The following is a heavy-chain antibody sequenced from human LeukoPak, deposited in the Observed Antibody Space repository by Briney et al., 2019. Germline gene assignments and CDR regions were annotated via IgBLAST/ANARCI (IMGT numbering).Heavy chain of an antibody. CDR1: GASIRNYY. Sequence: SETLSLTCTVSGASIRNYYWSWIRQSPGKGLEWIGYIYYSGSTNYNPSLESRVAMSVDTSKNQFSLKLSSVTAADTAVYYCARGPYYDFWSGYYHYFDYWGQGTLVTVSS. CDR3: ARGPYYDFWSGYYHYFDY. J-gene: IGHJ4*02. D-gene: IGHD3-3*01. CDR2: IYYSGST. V-gene: IGHV4-59*01.